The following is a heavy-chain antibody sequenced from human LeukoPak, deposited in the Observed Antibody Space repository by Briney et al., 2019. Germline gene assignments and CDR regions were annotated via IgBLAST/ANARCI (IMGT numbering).Heavy chain of an antibody. D-gene: IGHD1-26*01. CDR1: GFTVSSNY. V-gene: IGHV3-66*02. CDR2: IYSGAGT. J-gene: IGHJ4*02. CDR3: AREHQVAATPLDY. Sequence: GGSLRLSCAASGFTVSSNYMSWVRQAPGKGLEWVSIIYSGAGTYYADSVKGRFTISRDNSKNTLYLQMNSLRAEDTGVYFCAREHQVAATPLDYWGQGTLVTVSS.